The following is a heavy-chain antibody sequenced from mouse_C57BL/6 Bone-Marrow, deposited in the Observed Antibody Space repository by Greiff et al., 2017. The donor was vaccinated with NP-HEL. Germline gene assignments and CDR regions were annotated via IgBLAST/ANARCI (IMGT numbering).Heavy chain of an antibody. J-gene: IGHJ4*01. V-gene: IGHV1-81*01. CDR3: ASTNWGYAMDY. CDR2: IYPRSGNT. D-gene: IGHD4-1*01. CDR1: GYTFTSYG. Sequence: VKLMESGAELARPGASVKLSCKASGYTFTSYGISWVKQRTGQGLEWIGEIYPRSGNTYYNEKFKGKATLTADKSSSTAYMELRSLTSEDSAVYFCASTNWGYAMDYWGQGTSVTVSS.